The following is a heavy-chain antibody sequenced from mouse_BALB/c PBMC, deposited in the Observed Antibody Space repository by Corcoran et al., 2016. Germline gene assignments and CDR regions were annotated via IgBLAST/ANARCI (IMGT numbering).Heavy chain of an antibody. V-gene: IGHV14-3*02. Sequence: EVQLQQSGAELVKPGASVKLSCTSSGFNIKDTYMHWVKQRPEQGLEWIGRIDPANGNTKYDPKFQGKATITADTSSNTAYLQLSSLTSEDSSVYYCAIWDWYFDVWGAGTTVTFSS. CDR3: AIWDWYFDV. CDR2: IDPANGNT. CDR1: GFNIKDTY. J-gene: IGHJ1*01. D-gene: IGHD1-1*02.